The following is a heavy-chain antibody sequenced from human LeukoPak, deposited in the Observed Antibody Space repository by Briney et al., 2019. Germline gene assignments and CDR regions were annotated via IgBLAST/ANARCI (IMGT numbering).Heavy chain of an antibody. CDR3: AKGGSYYYDSSPHYSV. J-gene: IGHJ4*02. V-gene: IGHV3-23*01. Sequence: GGSLRLSCAASGFTFSSYAMNWVRQAPGKGLEWVSTLSGSGGSTYYTDSVKGRFTISRDNSKNTLYLQMSSLRAEDTAIYYCAKGGSYYYDSSPHYSVWGQGTLVTVSS. CDR2: LSGSGGST. CDR1: GFTFSSYA. D-gene: IGHD3-22*01.